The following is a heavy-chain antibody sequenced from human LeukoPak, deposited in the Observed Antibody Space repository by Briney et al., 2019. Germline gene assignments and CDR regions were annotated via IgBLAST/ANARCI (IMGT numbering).Heavy chain of an antibody. J-gene: IGHJ4*02. CDR2: INPNSGGT. CDR1: GYTFTGYY. Sequence: APVKVSCKASGYTFTGYYMHWVRQAPGQGLEWMGWINPNSGGTNYAQKFQGRVTMTRDTSISTAYMELSRLRSDDTAVYYCARVRLAAAVYDYWGQGTLVTVSS. V-gene: IGHV1-2*02. CDR3: ARVRLAAAVYDY. D-gene: IGHD6-13*01.